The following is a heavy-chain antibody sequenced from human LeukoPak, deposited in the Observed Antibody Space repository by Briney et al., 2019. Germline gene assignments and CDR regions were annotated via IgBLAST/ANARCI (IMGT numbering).Heavy chain of an antibody. CDR2: INSDGSST. Sequence: GGSLRLSCAASGFTFSSYWIHWVRHAPGKGLVWVSRINSDGSSTSYADSVKGRFTISGDNAKNTLYLQMNSLRAEDTAVYYCARVGIAAAGIDYWGQGTLVTVSS. D-gene: IGHD6-13*01. CDR3: ARVGIAAAGIDY. V-gene: IGHV3-74*01. J-gene: IGHJ4*02. CDR1: GFTFSSYW.